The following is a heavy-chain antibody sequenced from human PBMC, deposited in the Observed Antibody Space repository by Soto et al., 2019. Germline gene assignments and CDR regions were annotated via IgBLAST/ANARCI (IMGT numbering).Heavy chain of an antibody. V-gene: IGHV4-4*02. Sequence: SETLSLTCAVSGGSISDNNWWAWVRQPPGKGLEWVGEIYHSGSTHYNPSLKSRLTISVDKSKNQFSLKLTSVTAADTAVYYCVRDPAGSGHDFDSWGQGTLVTVSS. CDR3: VRDPAGSGHDFDS. CDR2: IYHSGST. CDR1: GGSISDNNW. J-gene: IGHJ4*02. D-gene: IGHD5-12*01.